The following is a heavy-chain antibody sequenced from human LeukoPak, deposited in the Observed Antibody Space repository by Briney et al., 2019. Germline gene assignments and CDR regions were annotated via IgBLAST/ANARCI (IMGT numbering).Heavy chain of an antibody. CDR3: ARDGAAAGSNAFDI. V-gene: IGHV1-2*04. J-gene: IGHJ3*02. CDR2: INPNSGGT. CDR1: GYTSTGYY. Sequence: GASVKVSCKASGYTSTGYYMHWVRQAPGQGLEWMGWINPNSGGTNYAQKFQGWVTMTRDTSISTAYMELSRLRSDDTAVYYCARDGAAAGSNAFDIWGQGTMVTVSS. D-gene: IGHD6-13*01.